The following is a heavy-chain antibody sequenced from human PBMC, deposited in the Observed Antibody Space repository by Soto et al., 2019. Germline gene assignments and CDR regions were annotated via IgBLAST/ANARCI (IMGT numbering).Heavy chain of an antibody. D-gene: IGHD2-21*02. Sequence: QVQLQESGPGLVKPSETLSLTCTVSGGAISRYYWSWIGQPPGKGLEWIGYMYNTGSTVYNPSFKSRVTISGDTSKNQFSLQLNSVTAADTAVYYCARDLWGYCGTDCFPLDVWGQGTTVTVSS. CDR1: GGAISRYY. J-gene: IGHJ6*02. CDR3: ARDLWGYCGTDCFPLDV. CDR2: MYNTGST. V-gene: IGHV4-59*01.